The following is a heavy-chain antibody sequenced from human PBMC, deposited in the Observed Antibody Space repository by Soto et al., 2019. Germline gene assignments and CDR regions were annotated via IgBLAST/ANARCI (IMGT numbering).Heavy chain of an antibody. CDR2: IYSGGTT. Sequence: EVQLVESGGGLIQPGGSLRLSCAASGFTVSSNYMSWVRQAPGKGLEWVSIIYSGGTTYYADSVKGRFTISRDNSKNTPCLQMDSLRAEDTAVYYCARDHRSGYAMGVWGQGTTVTVSS. CDR3: ARDHRSGYAMGV. D-gene: IGHD2-15*01. J-gene: IGHJ6*02. CDR1: GFTVSSNY. V-gene: IGHV3-53*01.